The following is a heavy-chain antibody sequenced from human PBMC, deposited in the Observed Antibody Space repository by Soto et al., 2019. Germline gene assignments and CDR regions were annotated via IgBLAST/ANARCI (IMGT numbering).Heavy chain of an antibody. Sequence: SETLSLTCGVSSGSISSSTWWTWVRQPPGKGLEWIGEIHHIGSTNYNPSLKSRLTMSVDKSRNHFSLQLTSVTAADTAVYYCSKVRPSHARPYLHWF. CDR1: SGSISSSTW. J-gene: IGHJ5*01. V-gene: IGHV4-4*02. CDR3: SKVRPSHARPYLHWF. D-gene: IGHD3-16*01. CDR2: IHHIGST.